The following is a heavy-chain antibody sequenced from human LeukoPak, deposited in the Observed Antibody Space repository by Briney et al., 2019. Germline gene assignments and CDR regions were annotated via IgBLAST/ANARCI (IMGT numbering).Heavy chain of an antibody. CDR2: ISYDGSNK. D-gene: IGHD3-10*01. Sequence: GGSLRLSCAAPGFTFSSYAMHWVRQAPGKGLEWVAVISYDGSNKYYADSVKGRFTISRDNSKNTLYLQMNSLRAEDTAVYYCARPSSESYYMKGNYFDYWGQGTLVTVSS. CDR3: ARPSSESYYMKGNYFDY. V-gene: IGHV3-30-3*01. J-gene: IGHJ4*02. CDR1: GFTFSSYA.